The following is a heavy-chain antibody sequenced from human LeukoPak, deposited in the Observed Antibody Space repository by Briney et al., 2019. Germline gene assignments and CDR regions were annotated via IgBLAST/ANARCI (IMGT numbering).Heavy chain of an antibody. Sequence: PGRSLRLSCAASGFTFSSYAMSWVRQAPGKGLEWVSAISGSGGSTYYADSVKGRFTISRDNSKNTLYLQMNSLRAEDTAVYYCAKLYSSGWYVGYWGQGTLVTVSS. J-gene: IGHJ4*02. D-gene: IGHD6-19*01. CDR2: ISGSGGST. V-gene: IGHV3-23*01. CDR1: GFTFSSYA. CDR3: AKLYSSGWYVGY.